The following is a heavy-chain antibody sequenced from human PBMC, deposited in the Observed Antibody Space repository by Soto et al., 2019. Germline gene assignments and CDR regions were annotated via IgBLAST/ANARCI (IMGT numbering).Heavy chain of an antibody. CDR2: IKSKTDGGTT. V-gene: IGHV3-15*07. CDR3: TSAFGPYYYYGMDV. D-gene: IGHD3-3*02. Sequence: GGSLRLSCAASGFTFSNAWMNWVRQAPGKGLEWVGRIKSKTDGGTTDYAAPVKGRFTISRDDSKNTLYLQMNSLKTEDTAVYYCTSAFGPYYYYGMDVWGQGTTVTVSS. J-gene: IGHJ6*02. CDR1: GFTFSNAW.